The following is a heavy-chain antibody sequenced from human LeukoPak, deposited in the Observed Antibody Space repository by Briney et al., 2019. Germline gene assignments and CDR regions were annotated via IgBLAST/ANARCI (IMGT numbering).Heavy chain of an antibody. D-gene: IGHD3-9*01. J-gene: IGHJ4*02. CDR1: GYSISSGYY. CDR3: ARDVGTPPLLRYFDPQIDY. CDR2: IYHSGST. V-gene: IGHV4-38-2*02. Sequence: PSETLSLTCTVSGYSISSGYYWGWIRQPPGKGLEWIGSIYHSGSTYYNPSLKSRVTISVDTSKNQFSLKLSSVTAADTAVYYCARDVGTPPLLRYFDPQIDYWGQGTLVTVSS.